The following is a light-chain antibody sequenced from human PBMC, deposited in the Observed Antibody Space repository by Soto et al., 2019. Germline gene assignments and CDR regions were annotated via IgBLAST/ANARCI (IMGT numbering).Light chain of an antibody. CDR1: QDISSW. CDR3: QPYNNWPLT. CDR2: AAS. Sequence: DIQMTQSPSSVSASVGDRVTLTCRASQDISSWLAWYQQKPGKAPNLLIYAASSLQSGVPPRFSGSGSGTDFTLTISSLQPEDFAIYYCQPYNNWPLTFGGGTKVESK. J-gene: IGKJ4*01. V-gene: IGKV1D-12*01.